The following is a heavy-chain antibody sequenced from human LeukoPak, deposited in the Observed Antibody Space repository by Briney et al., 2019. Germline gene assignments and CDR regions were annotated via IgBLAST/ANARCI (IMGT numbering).Heavy chain of an antibody. D-gene: IGHD6-19*01. CDR2: INHSGST. V-gene: IGHV4-34*01. CDR3: ARAVAGPGDV. CDR1: GESFSGYY. J-gene: IGHJ6*04. Sequence: SETLSLTCAVYGESFSGYYWSWIRQPPGKGLEWIGEINHSGSTNYNPSLKSRVTISVDTSKNQFSLKLSSVTAADTAVYYCARAVAGPGDVWGKGTTVTVSS.